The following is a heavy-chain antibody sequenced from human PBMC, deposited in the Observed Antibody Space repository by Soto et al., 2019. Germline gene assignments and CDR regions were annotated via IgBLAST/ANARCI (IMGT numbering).Heavy chain of an antibody. V-gene: IGHV3-11*01. CDR2: ISSIGITI. J-gene: IGHJ5*02. Sequence: QVQLVESGRGLVKPGGSLRLSCAASGLTFSDYYMSWIRQAPGKGLEWVSYISSIGITIYYADSVKGRFTISRDNAKNSLYLQMNSLRAEDTAVYYCARDRSSDGWFDPWGQGTLVTVSS. CDR1: GLTFSDYY. CDR3: ARDRSSDGWFDP.